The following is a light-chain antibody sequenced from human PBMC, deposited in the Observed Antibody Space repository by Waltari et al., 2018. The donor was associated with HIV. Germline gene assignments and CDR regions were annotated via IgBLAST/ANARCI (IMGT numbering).Light chain of an antibody. CDR3: AAWDDSLKGWV. Sequence: QSVLTQPPSASGTPGQRVTISCSGSSSNIRSNTVSWYQQPPGTAPKLLIYSNDPRPSGVPDRFSGAKSRTAASLASSGLQSGDEADYYCAAWDDSLKGWVFGGGTKLTVL. CDR2: SND. V-gene: IGLV1-44*01. J-gene: IGLJ3*02. CDR1: SSNIRSNT.